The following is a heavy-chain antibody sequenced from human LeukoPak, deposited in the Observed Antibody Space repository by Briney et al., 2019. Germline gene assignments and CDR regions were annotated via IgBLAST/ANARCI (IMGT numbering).Heavy chain of an antibody. CDR2: SGSGGDT. J-gene: IGHJ4*02. V-gene: IGHV3-23*01. D-gene: IGHD4-17*01. Sequence: GGSLRLSCAASGFTFSNYWMHWVRQAPGKGLVWVSVSGSGGDTYYADSVKGRFTISGDNSKNTVYLQMNSLRAEDTALYYCAKGGVYGDYYFDYWGQGTLVTVSS. CDR3: AKGGVYGDYYFDY. CDR1: GFTFSNYW.